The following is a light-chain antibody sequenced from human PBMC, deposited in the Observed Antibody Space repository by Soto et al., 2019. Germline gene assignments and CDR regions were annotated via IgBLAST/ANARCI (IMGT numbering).Light chain of an antibody. CDR2: DAS. Sequence: DIQMTQSPSALSASVGDRVTITCRASQSISSCLAWYQQKPGKAPKLLIYDASTLESGVPSRFSGSGSRTEFTLTISSLEPDDVATYYCQQYNSYTTTFGQGTRLEIK. J-gene: IGKJ5*01. V-gene: IGKV1-5*01. CDR3: QQYNSYTTT. CDR1: QSISSC.